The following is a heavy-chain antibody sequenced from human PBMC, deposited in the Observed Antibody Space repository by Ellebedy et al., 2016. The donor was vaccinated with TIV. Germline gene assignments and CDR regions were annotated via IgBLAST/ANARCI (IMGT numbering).Heavy chain of an antibody. CDR3: AKPVDTAIFYYFDY. D-gene: IGHD5-18*01. CDR2: ISGSGGST. CDR1: GFTFSSYA. Sequence: GGSLRLXXAASGFTFSSYAMSWVRQAPGKGLEWVSAISGSGGSTYYADSVKGRFTISRDNSKNTLYLQMNSLRAEDTAVYYCAKPVDTAIFYYFDYWGQGTLVTVSS. V-gene: IGHV3-23*01. J-gene: IGHJ4*02.